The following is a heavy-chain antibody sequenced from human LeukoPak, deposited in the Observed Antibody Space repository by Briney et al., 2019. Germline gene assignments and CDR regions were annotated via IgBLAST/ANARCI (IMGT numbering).Heavy chain of an antibody. J-gene: IGHJ4*02. CDR3: ARDDYDYVWGSYRPFDY. CDR1: GFSFSHYS. D-gene: IGHD3-16*02. CDR2: IGTSSGNT. Sequence: GGSLRLSCAASGFSFSHYSMNWVRQAPGKGLEWVSSIGTSSGNTNYGDSVKGRFTISRDNSKNTLYLQMNSLRAEDTAVYYCARDDYDYVWGSYRPFDYWGQGTLVTVSS. V-gene: IGHV3-21*01.